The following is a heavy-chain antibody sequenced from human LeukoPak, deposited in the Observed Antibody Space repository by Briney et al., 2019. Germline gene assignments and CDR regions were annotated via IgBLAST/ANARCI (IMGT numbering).Heavy chain of an antibody. J-gene: IGHJ4*02. CDR3: ASDYADY. Sequence: GRSLRLSCAASGFAFSTYAMHWVRQAPGKGLEWVAVITYDESNKFYGDSVRGRFTISGDVSKNTLYLQMNSLRTEDTAMYFCASDYADYWGQGTLVTVSS. D-gene: IGHD4-17*01. CDR1: GFAFSTYA. CDR2: ITYDESNK. V-gene: IGHV3-30-3*01.